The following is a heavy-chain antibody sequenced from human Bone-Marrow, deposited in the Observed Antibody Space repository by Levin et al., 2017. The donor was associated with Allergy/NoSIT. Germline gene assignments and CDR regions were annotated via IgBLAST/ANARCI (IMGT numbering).Heavy chain of an antibody. CDR2: IYYSGNT. V-gene: IGHV4-59*01. D-gene: IGHD5-12*01. CDR3: ARFNGYDFDY. Sequence: SQTLSLTCTVSGGSISHYYWSWIRQPPGKRLEWIGYIYYSGNTYYNPSLKSRVIISVVTSKNQLSLKLTSVTVADTAVYYCARFNGYDFDYWGQGTLVTVSS. J-gene: IGHJ4*02. CDR1: GGSISHYY.